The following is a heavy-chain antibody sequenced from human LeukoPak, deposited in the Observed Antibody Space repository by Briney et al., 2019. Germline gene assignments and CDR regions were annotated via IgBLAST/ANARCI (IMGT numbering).Heavy chain of an antibody. CDR1: GFTFSSYS. Sequence: PGGSLTLSCAASGFTFSSYSMNWVRQPPGKGLEWVSSISSSSSYIYYADSVTGRFTISRDNAKNSLYLQMNSLRAEDTAVYYCATARNCSSSSCYPNWFDPWGQGTLVTVSS. V-gene: IGHV3-21*01. CDR3: ATARNCSSSSCYPNWFDP. CDR2: ISSSSSYI. J-gene: IGHJ5*02. D-gene: IGHD2-2*01.